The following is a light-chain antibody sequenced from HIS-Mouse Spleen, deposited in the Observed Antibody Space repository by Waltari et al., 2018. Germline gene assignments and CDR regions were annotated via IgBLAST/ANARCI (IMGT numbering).Light chain of an antibody. V-gene: IGLV2-23*01. J-gene: IGLJ3*02. CDR3: CSYAGSSTWV. CDR1: SSDVWSYNL. Sequence: QSALTQPASVSGSPGQSITISCTGTSSDVWSYNLVPWYQQHPGKAPKRMIYEGSKRPSGVSNRFSGSKSGNTASLTISGLQAEDEADYYCCSYAGSSTWVFGGGTKLTVL. CDR2: EGS.